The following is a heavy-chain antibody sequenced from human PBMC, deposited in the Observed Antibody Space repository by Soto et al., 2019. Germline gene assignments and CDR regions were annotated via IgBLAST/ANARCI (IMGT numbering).Heavy chain of an antibody. CDR3: ARAGSRCISTSCTVLFDY. J-gene: IGHJ4*02. D-gene: IGHD2-2*01. CDR2: IYYSGFT. CDR1: GGSITSDNYY. V-gene: IGHV4-30-4*01. Sequence: SETLSLTCTVSGGSITSDNYYWNWVRQSPGKGLEWLGSIYYSGFTHYNPSLKNRMSISVDTSKNQFSLKLSSVTAADTAVYYCARAGSRCISTSCTVLFDYWGQGTLVTVSS.